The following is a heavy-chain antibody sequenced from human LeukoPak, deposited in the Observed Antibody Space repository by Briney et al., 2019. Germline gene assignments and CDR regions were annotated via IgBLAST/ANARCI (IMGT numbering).Heavy chain of an antibody. J-gene: IGHJ4*02. CDR1: GDSFSSAIYY. Sequence: SQTLSLTCTVSGDSFSSAIYYWTWLHQHPGKGLEWMGYIQYRGNILYNGKTFYNPSLRSRVTISVDTSKNQFSLKLGSVTAADTAVYYCTRLGYYDAYYFDYWGQGTLVTVSS. CDR3: TRLGYYDAYYFDY. D-gene: IGHD3-22*01. V-gene: IGHV4-30-4*01. CDR2: IQYRGNILYNGKT.